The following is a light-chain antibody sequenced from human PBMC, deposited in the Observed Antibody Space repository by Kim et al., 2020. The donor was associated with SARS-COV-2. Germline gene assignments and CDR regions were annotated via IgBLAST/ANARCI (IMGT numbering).Light chain of an antibody. CDR1: NIGSKN. V-gene: IGLV3-9*01. CDR2: RDS. J-gene: IGLJ3*02. CDR3: QVWDSSTEV. Sequence: VALGQTARITCGGNNIGSKNVHWYQQKPGQAPVLVIYRDSNRPSGVPERFSGSNSGNTATLTISRAQAGDEADYYCQVWDSSTEVFGGGTQLTVL.